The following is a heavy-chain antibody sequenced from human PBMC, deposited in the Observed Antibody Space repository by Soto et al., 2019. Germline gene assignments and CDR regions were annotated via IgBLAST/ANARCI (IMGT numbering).Heavy chain of an antibody. V-gene: IGHV1-69*13. CDR3: ARSGDGITGTTYGMDV. J-gene: IGHJ6*02. CDR1: GGTFSSYA. D-gene: IGHD1-7*01. Sequence: GASVKVSCKASGGTFSSYAISWVRQAPGQGLEWIGGIIPIFGTANYAQKFQGRVTITADESTSTAYMELSSLRSEDTAVYYCARSGDGITGTTYGMDVWGQGTTVTVSS. CDR2: IIPIFGTA.